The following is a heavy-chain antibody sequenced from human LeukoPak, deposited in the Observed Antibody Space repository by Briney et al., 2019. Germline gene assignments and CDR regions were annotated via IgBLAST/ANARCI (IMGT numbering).Heavy chain of an antibody. Sequence: PSETLSLTCTVSGGSISSYYWSWIRQPPGKGLEWIGYIYYSGSTNYNPSLKSRVTISVDTSKNQLSLKLSSVTAADTAVYYCARERGTVTTSAFDPWGQGTLVTVSS. CDR3: ARERGTVTTSAFDP. V-gene: IGHV4-59*01. D-gene: IGHD4-17*01. CDR2: IYYSGST. J-gene: IGHJ5*02. CDR1: GGSISSYY.